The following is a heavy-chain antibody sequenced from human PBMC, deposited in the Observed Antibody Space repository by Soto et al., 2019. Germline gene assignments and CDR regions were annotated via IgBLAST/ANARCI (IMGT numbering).Heavy chain of an antibody. V-gene: IGHV3-7*01. CDR1: GFTFSSYW. CDR3: AREVKGGSGSYFAVGAFDI. CDR2: IKQDGSEK. D-gene: IGHD3-10*01. Sequence: GGSMRLSCAASGFTFSSYWMSLVRQAPGKGLEWVANIKQDGSEKYYVDSVKGRFTISRDNAKNSLYLQMNSLRAEDTAVYYCAREVKGGSGSYFAVGAFDIWGQGTMVTVSS. J-gene: IGHJ3*02.